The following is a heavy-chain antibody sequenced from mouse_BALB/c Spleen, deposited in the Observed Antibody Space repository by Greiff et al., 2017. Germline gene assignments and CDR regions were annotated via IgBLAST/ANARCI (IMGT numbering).Heavy chain of an antibody. J-gene: IGHJ4*01. CDR2: IWSGGST. CDR1: GFSLTRYG. V-gene: IGHV2-4-1*01. D-gene: IGHD2-2*01. Sequence: VNLVESGPGLVQPSQSLSITCTVSGFSLTRYGVHWVRQSPGKGLEWLGVIWSGGSTDYNAAFISRLSISKDNSKSQVFFKMNSLQADDTAIYYCARNWGYYDAMDYWGQGTSVTVSS. CDR3: ARNWGYYDAMDY.